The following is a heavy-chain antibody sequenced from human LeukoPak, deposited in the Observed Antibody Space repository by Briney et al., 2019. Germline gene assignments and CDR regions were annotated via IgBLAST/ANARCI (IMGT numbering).Heavy chain of an antibody. V-gene: IGHV3-30*18. J-gene: IGHJ4*02. CDR2: ISYDGSNK. CDR1: GFTFSSYG. Sequence: GGSLRLSCAASGFTFSSYGMHWVRQAPGKGLEWVAVISYDGSNKYYADSVKGRFTISRDNSKNTLYLQMNSLRAEDTAVYYCAKEGVPAAASPFDYWGQGTLVTVSS. D-gene: IGHD6-13*01. CDR3: AKEGVPAAASPFDY.